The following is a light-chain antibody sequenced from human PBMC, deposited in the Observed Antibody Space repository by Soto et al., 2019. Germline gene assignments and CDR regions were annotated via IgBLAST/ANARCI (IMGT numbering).Light chain of an antibody. CDR3: QQYYSYPPVT. Sequence: AIRMTQSPSSLSASTGDRVTITCQASQGISSYLAWYQQKPGKAPKLLIYAASTLQSGVPSRFSGSGSGTDFTLTISCLQSEDFATYYCQQYYSYPPVTFGGGTKVDIK. CDR2: AAS. CDR1: QGISSY. V-gene: IGKV1-8*01. J-gene: IGKJ4*01.